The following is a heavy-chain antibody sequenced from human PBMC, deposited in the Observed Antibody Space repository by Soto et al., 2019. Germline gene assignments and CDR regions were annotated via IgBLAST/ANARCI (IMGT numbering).Heavy chain of an antibody. CDR1: GGSISSYY. CDR3: ARGAAKADFDY. CDR2: IYYSGSA. Sequence: QVQLQDSGPGLVKPSETLSLTCTVSGGSISSYYWSWIRQPPGKGLEWIGYIYYSGSANYNPSLKSRVTISVDTSKNQFSLTLSSVTAAHTAVDYRARGAAKADFDYWGQGTLVTVSA. J-gene: IGHJ4*02. V-gene: IGHV4-59*01. D-gene: IGHD6-25*01.